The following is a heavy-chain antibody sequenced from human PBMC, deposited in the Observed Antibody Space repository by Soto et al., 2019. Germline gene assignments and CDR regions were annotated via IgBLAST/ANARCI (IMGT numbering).Heavy chain of an antibody. V-gene: IGHV1-3*01. CDR1: GYTFTSYA. Sequence: QVQLVQSGAEVKKPGASVKVSCKASGYTFTSYAMHWVRQAPGQRLEWMGWINAGNGNTKYSQKFQGRVTITRDTSASTAYMELSSLRSEDTAVYYCARRAVPLPYAHFDYWGQGTLVTVSS. D-gene: IGHD2-21*01. J-gene: IGHJ4*02. CDR2: INAGNGNT. CDR3: ARRAVPLPYAHFDY.